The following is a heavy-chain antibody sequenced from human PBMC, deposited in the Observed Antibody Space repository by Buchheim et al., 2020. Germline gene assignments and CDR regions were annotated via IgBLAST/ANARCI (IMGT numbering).Heavy chain of an antibody. J-gene: IGHJ4*02. CDR3: ASPGREPSFDY. CDR2: IYYSGST. V-gene: IGHV4-30-4*01. D-gene: IGHD3-10*01. CDR1: GASISSGDNY. Sequence: QVQLQESGPGLVKPSQTLSLTCTVSGASISSGDNYWSRTRQPPGRGLEWIGYIYYSGSTYYNPSLNSRVTISLDPSKNQFSLRLTSVTAADTAVYYCASPGREPSFDYWGQGTL.